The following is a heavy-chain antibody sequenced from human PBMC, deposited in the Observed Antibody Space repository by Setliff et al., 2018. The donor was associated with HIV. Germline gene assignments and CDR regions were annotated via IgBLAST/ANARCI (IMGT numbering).Heavy chain of an antibody. CDR3: AREGPPSCGGDCYSAHSFDY. CDR1: GGTFSSYA. Sequence: GASVKVSCKASGGTFSSYAISWVRQAPGQGLEWMGGIIPILGIANYAQKFQGRVTITADESTSTAYMELSSLRSEDTAVYYCAREGPPSCGGDCYSAHSFDYWGQGTLVTVSS. V-gene: IGHV1-69*10. CDR2: IIPILGIA. D-gene: IGHD2-21*02. J-gene: IGHJ4*02.